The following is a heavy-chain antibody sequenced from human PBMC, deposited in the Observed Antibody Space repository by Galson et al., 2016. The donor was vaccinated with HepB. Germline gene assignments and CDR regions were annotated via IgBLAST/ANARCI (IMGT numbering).Heavy chain of an antibody. J-gene: IGHJ3*02. CDR2: IFSGDAT. V-gene: IGHV3-53*01. Sequence: SLRLPCAASGFSVSGKYMSWARQAPGKGLEWVSAIFSGDATYYRDSVKGRFTISRDTSKNTLYLQMNNLRAEDTAIYYCEGYSDPFDIWGQGTTVTVSS. CDR1: GFSVSGKY. CDR3: EGYSDPFDI. D-gene: IGHD3-22*01.